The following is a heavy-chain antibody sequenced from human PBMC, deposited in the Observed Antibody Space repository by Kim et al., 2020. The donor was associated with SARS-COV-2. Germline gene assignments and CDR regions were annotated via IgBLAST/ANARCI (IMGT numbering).Heavy chain of an antibody. Sequence: YAATLKARFTIPRDNAKNTLYLQMNSRRAEDTAVYYCARGHLGELSSNDYWGQGTLVTVSS. J-gene: IGHJ4*02. CDR3: ARGHLGELSSNDY. V-gene: IGHV3-74*01. D-gene: IGHD3-16*02.